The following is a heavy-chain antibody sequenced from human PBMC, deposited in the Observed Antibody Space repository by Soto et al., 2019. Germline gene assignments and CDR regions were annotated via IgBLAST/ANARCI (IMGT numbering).Heavy chain of an antibody. D-gene: IGHD6-19*01. CDR1: GGSINSYY. CDR3: ARVQWPYFDY. V-gene: IGHV4-59*01. CDR2: IYYSGST. Sequence: SETLSLTCTVSGGSINSYYWSWIRQPPGRGLEWIGYIYYSGSTNYNPSLKSRVTISVATSKNQFSLKLSSVTAADTAVYYCARVQWPYFDYWGQGTLVT. J-gene: IGHJ4*02.